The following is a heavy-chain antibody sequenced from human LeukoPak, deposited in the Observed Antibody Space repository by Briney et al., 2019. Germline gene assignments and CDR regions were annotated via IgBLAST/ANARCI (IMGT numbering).Heavy chain of an antibody. CDR3: ARASYSSSWYADY. CDR1: GFTFSSYE. CDR2: ISSSGSTI. D-gene: IGHD6-13*01. J-gene: IGHJ4*02. Sequence: GGSLRLSCAASGFTFSSYEMNWVRQAPGKGLEWVSYISSSGSTIYYADSVEGRFTISRDNAKNSLYLQMNSLRAEDTAVYYCARASYSSSWYADYWGQGTLVTVSS. V-gene: IGHV3-48*03.